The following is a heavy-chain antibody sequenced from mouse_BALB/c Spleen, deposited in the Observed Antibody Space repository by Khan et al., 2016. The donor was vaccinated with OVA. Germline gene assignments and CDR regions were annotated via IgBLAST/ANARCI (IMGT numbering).Heavy chain of an antibody. CDR1: GFTFSNYW. V-gene: IGHV6-6*02. CDR2: IRLKSNIYAT. CDR3: ARGGDWYFDV. Sequence: EVKLEESGGGLVQPGGSMKLSCVASGFTFSNYWMNWVRQSPEKGFEWVAEIRLKSNIYATHYAESVRGRFTISRDDSRSSVYLQMNNLGAEDTGIYYGARGGDWYFDVWGAGTTVTVSS. J-gene: IGHJ1*01.